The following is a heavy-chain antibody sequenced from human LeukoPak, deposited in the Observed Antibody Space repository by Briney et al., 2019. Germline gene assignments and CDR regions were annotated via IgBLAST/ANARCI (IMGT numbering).Heavy chain of an antibody. Sequence: PSETLSLTCTVSGVSISSSNSYWGWIRQPPGKGLEWIGSIYYSGNTYYNASLKGQVSISIDTSENQFSLTLTSVTAADTAVYYCARGPTTVTRAFDYWGQGTLVTVSS. J-gene: IGHJ4*02. CDR1: GVSISSSNSY. D-gene: IGHD4-17*01. CDR2: IYYSGNT. V-gene: IGHV4-39*07. CDR3: ARGPTTVTRAFDY.